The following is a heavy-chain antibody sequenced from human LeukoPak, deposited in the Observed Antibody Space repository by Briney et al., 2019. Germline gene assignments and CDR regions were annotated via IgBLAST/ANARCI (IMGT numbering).Heavy chain of an antibody. CDR2: ISSSSSYI. CDR3: ARDPRYYDILTGSGYFQH. J-gene: IGHJ1*01. Sequence: GGSLRLSCAASGFTFSSYSMNWVRQAPGKGLEWVSSISSSSSYIYYADSVKGRFTISRDNAKNSLYLQMNSLRAEDTAVYYCARDPRYYDILTGSGYFQHWGQGTLVTVSS. D-gene: IGHD3-9*01. V-gene: IGHV3-21*01. CDR1: GFTFSSYS.